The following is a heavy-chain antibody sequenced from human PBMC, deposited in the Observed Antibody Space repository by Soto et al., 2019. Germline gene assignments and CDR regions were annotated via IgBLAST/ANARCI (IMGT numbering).Heavy chain of an antibody. J-gene: IGHJ5*02. CDR3: ARDADDYGDPSWFEP. V-gene: IGHV1-18*04. Sequence: ASVKVSCKASGYTFTSYHMHWVRQAPGQGLEWMGLINACNGNTNYAQKLQGRVTMTTDTSTSTAYMELRSLRSDDTAVYYCARDADDYGDPSWFEPWGQGTLVTVSS. CDR2: INACNGNT. D-gene: IGHD4-17*01. CDR1: GYTFTSYH.